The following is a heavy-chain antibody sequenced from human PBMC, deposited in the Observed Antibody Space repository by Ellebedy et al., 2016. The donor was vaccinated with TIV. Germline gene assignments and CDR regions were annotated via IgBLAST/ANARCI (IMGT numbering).Heavy chain of an antibody. V-gene: IGHV4-34*01. CDR1: GGSFSGYY. CDR3: ARGRLRAWDCSGGSCYRGFDY. Sequence: SETLSLTXAVYGGSFSGYYWSWICQPPGKGLVWIGEINHSGSTNYNPSLKSRVTISVDTSKNQFSLKLSSVTAADTAVYYCARGRLRAWDCSGGSCYRGFDYWGQGTLVTVSS. J-gene: IGHJ4*02. CDR2: INHSGST. D-gene: IGHD2-15*01.